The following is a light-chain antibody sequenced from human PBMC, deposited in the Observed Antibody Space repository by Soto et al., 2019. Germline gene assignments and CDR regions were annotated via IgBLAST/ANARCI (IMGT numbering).Light chain of an antibody. Sequence: QSALTQPPSASGTPGQRVTISCSGSSSNIGSNTVNWYQQLPGTAPKLLIYSNNQRPSGVPDRFSGSKSGTSASLAISGLQYEDEFDYYCAAWDDSLNGYYVSGTATKVKVL. CDR1: SSNIGSNT. V-gene: IGLV1-44*01. CDR2: SNN. J-gene: IGLJ1*01. CDR3: AAWDDSLNGYYV.